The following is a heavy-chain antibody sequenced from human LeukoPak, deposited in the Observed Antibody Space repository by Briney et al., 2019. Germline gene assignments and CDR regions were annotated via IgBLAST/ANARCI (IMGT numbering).Heavy chain of an antibody. Sequence: SETLSLTCTGYGGSISSYYWSCSRQPAGKGLEWIGRIYTIGSTNYNPSLKSRGTMSVGTSKAQFTLKLSSVTAAATAVYYCARLGYSGYDHYYYYYYYMDVWGKGTTVTVSS. V-gene: IGHV4-4*07. D-gene: IGHD5-12*01. CDR2: IYTIGST. J-gene: IGHJ6*03. CDR3: ARLGYSGYDHYYYYYYYMDV. CDR1: GGSISSYY.